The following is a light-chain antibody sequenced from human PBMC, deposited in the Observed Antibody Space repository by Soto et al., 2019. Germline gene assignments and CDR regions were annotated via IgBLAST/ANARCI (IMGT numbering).Light chain of an antibody. CDR1: SSDVGGYNY. Sequence: QSALTQPASVSGSPGQSITISCTGTSSDVGGYNYVSWYQQHPGKAPKLMIYDVSNRPSGVSNRFSGSKSGNTASLTISGLQAEDEADYYCGSYTSSSTIYVFGTGTKVTVL. CDR3: GSYTSSSTIYV. J-gene: IGLJ1*01. V-gene: IGLV2-14*01. CDR2: DVS.